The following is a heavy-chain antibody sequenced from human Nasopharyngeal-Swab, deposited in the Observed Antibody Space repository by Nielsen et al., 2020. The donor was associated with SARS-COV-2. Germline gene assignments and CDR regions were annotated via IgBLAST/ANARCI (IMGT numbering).Heavy chain of an antibody. J-gene: IGHJ3*02. CDR3: ARDGRTTIFGVVILGDAFDI. CDR2: INTNTGNP. CDR1: GYTFTSYA. V-gene: IGHV7-4-1*02. D-gene: IGHD3-3*01. Sequence: ASVKVSCKASGYTFTSYAMNWVRQAPGQGLVWMGWINTNTGNPTYAQGFTGRFVFSFDTSVSTAYLQISSLKAEDTAVYYCARDGRTTIFGVVILGDAFDIWGQGTMVTVSS.